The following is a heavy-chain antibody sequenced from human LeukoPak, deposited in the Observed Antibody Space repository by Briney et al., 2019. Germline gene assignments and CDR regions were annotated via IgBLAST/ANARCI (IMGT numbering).Heavy chain of an antibody. CDR1: GASISSGSYY. V-gene: IGHV4-61*02. Sequence: SETLSLTCTVSGASISSGSYYWNWIRQPAGKGLEWIGRIFASGSTNYNPSLKSRVTISLDTSKNQLSLKLSSVTAADTAVYYCARRGHCSSTSCYAGGYDYWGQGTLVTVSS. CDR2: IFASGST. J-gene: IGHJ4*02. D-gene: IGHD2-2*01. CDR3: ARRGHCSSTSCYAGGYDY.